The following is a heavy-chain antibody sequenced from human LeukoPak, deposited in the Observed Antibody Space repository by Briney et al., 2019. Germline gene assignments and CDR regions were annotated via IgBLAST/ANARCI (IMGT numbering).Heavy chain of an antibody. CDR2: IYYSGST. CDR1: GGSISSYY. J-gene: IGHJ5*02. V-gene: IGHV4-59*08. D-gene: IGHD2-2*02. CDR3: ASVVRGYCSSTSCYKGFWFDP. Sequence: PSETLSLTCTVSGGSISSYYWSWIRQPPGKGLEWIGYIYYSGSTNYNPSLKSRVTISVDTSKNQFSLKLSSVTAADTAVYYCASVVRGYCSSTSCYKGFWFDPWGQGTLVTVSS.